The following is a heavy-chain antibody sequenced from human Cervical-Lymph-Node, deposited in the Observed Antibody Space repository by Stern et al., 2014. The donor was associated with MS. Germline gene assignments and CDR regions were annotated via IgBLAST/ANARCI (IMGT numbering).Heavy chain of an antibody. CDR1: GFNFRMYW. V-gene: IGHV3-74*02. CDR2: INGDGTVS. D-gene: IGHD1-1*01. J-gene: IGHJ4*02. CDR3: ASAYRAS. Sequence: EVHLVESGGGIVQPGGSLMISCVASGFNFRMYWMHWVRQGPGKGLEWVSRINGDGTVSTYADSVRGRFTISRNNANNTMSLQLDNLRVEDTAIYYCASAYRASWGQGTLVTVST.